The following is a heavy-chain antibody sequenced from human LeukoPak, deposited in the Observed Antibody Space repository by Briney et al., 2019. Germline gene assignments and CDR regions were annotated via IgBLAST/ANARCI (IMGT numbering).Heavy chain of an antibody. D-gene: IGHD2-15*01. V-gene: IGHV4-59*01. CDR3: GREPHCSGGSGCSSGADV. Sequence: SETLSLTCSVSGGSISSNYWSWIRQPPGKGLEWIGYIYYSGSTNYHPPLKTRATIPVDTSKNHCSLKLSSGTAADPAVYYCGREPHCSGGSGCSSGADVWGKGTTVTVS. CDR2: IYYSGST. J-gene: IGHJ6*03. CDR1: GGSISSNY.